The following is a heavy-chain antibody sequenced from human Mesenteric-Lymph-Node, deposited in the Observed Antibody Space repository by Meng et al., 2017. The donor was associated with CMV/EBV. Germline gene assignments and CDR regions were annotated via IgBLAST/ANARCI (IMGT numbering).Heavy chain of an antibody. CDR1: GFTISSYA. J-gene: IGHJ4*02. D-gene: IGHD3-10*01. V-gene: IGHV3-30*04. Sequence: GESLKISCAASGFTISSYAMHWVRQAPGKGLEWVAVISYDGSNKYYADSVKGRFTISRDNAKNSLYLQMNSLRAEDTALYYCARLDHYGSGSYLDYWGQGTLVTVSS. CDR3: ARLDHYGSGSYLDY. CDR2: ISYDGSNK.